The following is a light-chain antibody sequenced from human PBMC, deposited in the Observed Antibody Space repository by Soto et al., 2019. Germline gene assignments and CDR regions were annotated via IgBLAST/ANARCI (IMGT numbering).Light chain of an antibody. CDR1: SRDVGSYNL. V-gene: IGLV2-23*02. J-gene: IGLJ2*01. CDR2: EVS. CDR3: CSYAGSSTFVV. Sequence: QSVLTQPASVYGSPGQSITISCTGTSRDVGSYNLVSWYQQHPGKAPKLMIYEVSKRPSGVSNRFSGSKSGNTASLTISGLQAEDEADYYCCSYAGSSTFVVFGGGTKLTVL.